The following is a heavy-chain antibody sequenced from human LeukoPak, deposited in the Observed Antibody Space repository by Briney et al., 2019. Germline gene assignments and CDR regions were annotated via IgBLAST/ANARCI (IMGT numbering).Heavy chain of an antibody. J-gene: IGHJ4*02. CDR3: ARAVCGGNFLGY. CDR1: GGSISSYC. CDR2: IYYSGST. V-gene: IGHV4-59*01. Sequence: SETLSLTCTVSGGSISSYCWSWIRQPPGKGLEWIGYIYYSGSTNYNPSLKSRVTISVDTSKNQFSLKLSSVTAADTAVYYCARAVCGGNFLGYWGQGTLVTVSS. D-gene: IGHD4-23*01.